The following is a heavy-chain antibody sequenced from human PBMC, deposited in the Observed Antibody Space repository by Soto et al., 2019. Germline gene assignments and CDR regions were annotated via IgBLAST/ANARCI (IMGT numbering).Heavy chain of an antibody. CDR3: ARHVNPWAQGAFDI. J-gene: IGHJ3*02. V-gene: IGHV4-39*01. D-gene: IGHD7-27*01. CDR1: GASSSSSYY. Sequence: SETLSLTCSVSGASSSSSYYWGWIRQPPGKGLEWIGSIYYSGSTYYNPSLKSRVTISVDTSKNQFSLKLSSVTAADTAVYYCARHVNPWAQGAFDIWGQGTMVTVSS. CDR2: IYYSGST.